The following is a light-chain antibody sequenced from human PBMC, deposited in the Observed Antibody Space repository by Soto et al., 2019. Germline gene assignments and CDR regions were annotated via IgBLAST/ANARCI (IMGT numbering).Light chain of an antibody. CDR2: LNSDGSH. J-gene: IGLJ3*02. CDR1: SGHSSYA. Sequence: QPVLTQSPSASASLGASVKLTCTLSSGHSSYAIAWHQQQPEKGPRYLMKLNSDGSHSKGDGIPARFSGSSSGAERYLTISSPHSEDEADYYCQTWGTGPLVFGGGTQLTVL. CDR3: QTWGTGPLV. V-gene: IGLV4-69*01.